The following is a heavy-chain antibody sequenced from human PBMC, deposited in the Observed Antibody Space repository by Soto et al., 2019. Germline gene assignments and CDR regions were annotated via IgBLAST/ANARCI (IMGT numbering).Heavy chain of an antibody. Sequence: QVQLVESGGGVVQPGRSLRVSSAASGFTFSSYGMHWVRQAPGKALEWVAVIWYDGSNKYYADSVKGRFTRSRDNSKNTLCLQMNSLRAEDTAVYYCASLGYCSGGSCYDYWGQGTLVTVSS. D-gene: IGHD2-15*01. V-gene: IGHV3-33*01. CDR2: IWYDGSNK. J-gene: IGHJ4*02. CDR1: GFTFSSYG. CDR3: ASLGYCSGGSCYDY.